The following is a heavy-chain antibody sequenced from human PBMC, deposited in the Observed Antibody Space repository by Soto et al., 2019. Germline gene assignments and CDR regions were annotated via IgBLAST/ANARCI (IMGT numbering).Heavy chain of an antibody. V-gene: IGHV3-23*01. D-gene: IGHD2-2*01. Sequence: PGGSQRLSCAASGFTFSSYAMSWVRQAPGKGLEWVSAISGSGGSTYYADSVKGRFTISRDNSKNTLYLQMNSLRAEDTAVYYCAKEVGGYCSSTSCSHRPRDWEYYFDYWGQGTLVTVSS. J-gene: IGHJ4*02. CDR3: AKEVGGYCSSTSCSHRPRDWEYYFDY. CDR2: ISGSGGST. CDR1: GFTFSSYA.